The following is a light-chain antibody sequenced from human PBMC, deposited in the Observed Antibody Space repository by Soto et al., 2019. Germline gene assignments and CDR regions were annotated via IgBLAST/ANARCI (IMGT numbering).Light chain of an antibody. CDR2: TAS. J-gene: IGKJ3*01. CDR1: QNISVF. CDR3: QETYSTLVT. V-gene: IGKV1-39*01. Sequence: DIQMTQSPSSLSASVGDRVTIACRASQNISVFLNWYQHKAGKAPKLLIYTASSLESGVTSRISDGGSGTEFTLTISSLQPDDFATYYCQETYSTLVTFGPGTKVDIK.